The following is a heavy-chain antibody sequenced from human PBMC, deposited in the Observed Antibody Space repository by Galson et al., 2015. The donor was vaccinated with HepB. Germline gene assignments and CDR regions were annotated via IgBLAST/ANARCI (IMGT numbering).Heavy chain of an antibody. D-gene: IGHD6-19*01. V-gene: IGHV1-3*01. J-gene: IGHJ4*02. CDR2: INAGNGNT. CDR1: GYTFTSYA. CDR3: ARDLVAGTYFDY. Sequence: SVKVSCKASGYTFTSYAMHWVRQAPGQRLEWMGWINAGNGNTKYSQKFQGRVTITRDTSASTAFMELSSLRSEDTAVYYCARDLVAGTYFDYWGQGTLVTVSS.